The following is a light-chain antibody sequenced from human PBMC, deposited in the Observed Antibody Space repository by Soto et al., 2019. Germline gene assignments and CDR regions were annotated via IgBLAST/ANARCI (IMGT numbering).Light chain of an antibody. Sequence: DIQMTQSPSFLSSSVGDRVTITFLASQGISTYLAWYQQKLGKAPKLLIYDASTLQSGVPSRFSGSRSGTEFTLTISSLQPEDFATYYCQQLNGYLELTFGGGSKVDIK. V-gene: IGKV1-9*01. J-gene: IGKJ4*01. CDR2: DAS. CDR1: QGISTY. CDR3: QQLNGYLELT.